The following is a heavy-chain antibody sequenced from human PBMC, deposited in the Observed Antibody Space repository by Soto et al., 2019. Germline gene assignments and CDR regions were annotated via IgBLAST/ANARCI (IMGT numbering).Heavy chain of an antibody. J-gene: IGHJ2*01. D-gene: IGHD2-15*01. V-gene: IGHV1-8*01. CDR2: MNPNSGNT. CDR3: ARRSYCSGGSCYHSSWYFDL. CDR1: GYTFTSYD. Sequence: GASVKVSCKASGYTFTSYDINWVRQATGQGLEWMGWMNPNSGNTGYAQKFQGRVTMTRNTSISTAYMELSSLRSEDTAVYYCARRSYCSGGSCYHSSWYFDLWGRGTLVTVSS.